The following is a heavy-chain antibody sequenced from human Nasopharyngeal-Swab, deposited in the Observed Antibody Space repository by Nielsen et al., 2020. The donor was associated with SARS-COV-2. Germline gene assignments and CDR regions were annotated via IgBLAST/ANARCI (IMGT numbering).Heavy chain of an antibody. Sequence: SLKISCAASGFTFDDCAMHWGRQAPGKGLEWVSGISWNSGSIGYADSVKGRFTISRDNAKNSLYQQMNSLRAEDTALYYCAKEALGYSGYDSNWFDPWGQGTLVTVSS. CDR3: AKEALGYSGYDSNWFDP. CDR1: GFTFDDCA. V-gene: IGHV3-9*01. D-gene: IGHD5-12*01. J-gene: IGHJ5*02. CDR2: ISWNSGSI.